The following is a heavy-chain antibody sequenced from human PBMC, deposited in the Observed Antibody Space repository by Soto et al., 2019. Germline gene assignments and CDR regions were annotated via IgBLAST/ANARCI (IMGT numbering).Heavy chain of an antibody. CDR2: ISGSGGST. CDR1: GFTFSIYG. J-gene: IGHJ4*02. V-gene: IGHV3-23*01. Sequence: GVLRLSCAASGFTFSIYGMSWVRQAPGKGLEWVSVISGSGGSTYYADSVKGRFTISRDNSKNALYLQMNSLRAEDTAVYYCAKVLSSLVHYYFDSWGQGSLVTVSS. CDR3: AKVLSSLVHYYFDS. D-gene: IGHD3-10*01.